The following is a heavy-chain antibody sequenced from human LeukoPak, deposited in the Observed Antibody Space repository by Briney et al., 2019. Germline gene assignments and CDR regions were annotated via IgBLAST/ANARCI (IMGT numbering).Heavy chain of an antibody. CDR2: IYTSGST. J-gene: IGHJ4*02. V-gene: IGHV4-4*07. D-gene: IGHD2-2*01. CDR3: AREGGDIVVVPAAIEAHYFDY. Sequence: SETLSLTCTVSGGSISSYYWSWIRQPAGKGLEWIGRIYTSGSTNYNPSLKSRVTMSVDTSKNQFSLKLSSVTAADTAVYYCAREGGDIVVVPAAIEAHYFDYWGQGTPVTVSS. CDR1: GGSISSYY.